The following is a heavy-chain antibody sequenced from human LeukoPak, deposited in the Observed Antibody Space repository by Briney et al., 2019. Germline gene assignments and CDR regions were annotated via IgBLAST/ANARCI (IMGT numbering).Heavy chain of an antibody. V-gene: IGHV4-59*08. CDR2: IYYSGST. J-gene: IGHJ6*02. CDR3: ARGLGYYDSSGYLYYYGMDV. CDR1: GGSISSYY. D-gene: IGHD3-22*01. Sequence: SETLSLTCTVSGGSISSYYWSWIRQPPGKGLEWIGYIYYSGSTNYNPSLKSRVTISVDTSKNQFSLKLSSVTAADTAVYYCARGLGYYDSSGYLYYYGMDVWGQGTTVTVSS.